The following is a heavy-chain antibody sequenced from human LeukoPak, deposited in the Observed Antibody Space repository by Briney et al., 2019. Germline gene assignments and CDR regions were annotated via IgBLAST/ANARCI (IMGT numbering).Heavy chain of an antibody. V-gene: IGHV3-30-3*01. D-gene: IGHD4-17*01. CDR2: ISYDGSNK. Sequence: GGSLRLSCAASGFTFSSYAMHWVRQAPGKGLEWVAVISYDGSNKYYADSVKGRFTISRDNSKNTLYLQMNSLRAEDTAVYYCARENGDYDYYYYGMDVWGQGTTVTVSS. J-gene: IGHJ6*02. CDR1: GFTFSSYA. CDR3: ARENGDYDYYYYGMDV.